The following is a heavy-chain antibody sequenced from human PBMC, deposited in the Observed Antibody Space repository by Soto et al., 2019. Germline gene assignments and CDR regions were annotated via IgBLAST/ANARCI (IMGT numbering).Heavy chain of an antibody. CDR2: IVVGSGNT. V-gene: IGHV1-58*01. J-gene: IGHJ6*02. D-gene: IGHD6-19*01. Sequence: ASVKVSCKASGFTFTSSAVQWVRQARGQRLEWIGWIVVGSGNTNYAQKFQERVTITRDMSTSTAYMELSSLRSEDTAVYYCAAPVAVYYYYGMDVWGQGTTVTVSS. CDR3: AAPVAVYYYYGMDV. CDR1: GFTFTSSA.